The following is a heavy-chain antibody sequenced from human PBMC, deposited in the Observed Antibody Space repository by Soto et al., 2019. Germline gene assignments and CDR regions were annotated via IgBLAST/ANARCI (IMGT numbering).Heavy chain of an antibody. J-gene: IGHJ4*02. CDR1: GGSVSSGSYY. D-gene: IGHD4-17*01. Sequence: QVQLQESGPGLVKPSETLSLTCTVSGGSVSSGSYYWSWIRQPPGKGLEWIGYIYYSGSTNYNPSLKSRVTISVDTSKNQFSLNLSSVTAADTAMYYCAREGSYGDYDVYVYWGQGTLVTVSS. CDR2: IYYSGST. CDR3: AREGSYGDYDVYVY. V-gene: IGHV4-61*01.